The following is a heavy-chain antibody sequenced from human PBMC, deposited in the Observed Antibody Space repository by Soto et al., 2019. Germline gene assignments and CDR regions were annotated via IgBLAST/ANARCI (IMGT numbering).Heavy chain of an antibody. CDR3: ARGIAAAEPPYYYYYMDV. V-gene: IGHV1-69*02. CDR1: GGTFSSYT. D-gene: IGHD6-13*01. Sequence: SVKVSCKASGGTFSSYTISWVRQAPGQGLEWMGRIIPILGIANYAQKFQGRVTITADKSTSTAYMELSSLRSEDTAVYYCARGIAAAEPPYYYYYMDVWGKGTTVTVSS. CDR2: IIPILGIA. J-gene: IGHJ6*03.